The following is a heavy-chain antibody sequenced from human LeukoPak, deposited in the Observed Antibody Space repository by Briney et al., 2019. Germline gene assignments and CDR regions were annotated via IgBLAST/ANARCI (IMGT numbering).Heavy chain of an antibody. Sequence: PGGSLRLSCAASGFTFSSYSMNWVRQAPGKGLEWVSSISSSSSYIYYADSVKGRFTISRDNAKNSLYLQMNSLRAEDTAVYYCARVVVVPAALNSYYFDYWGQGTLVTVSS. CDR1: GFTFSSYS. CDR2: ISSSSSYI. V-gene: IGHV3-21*01. CDR3: ARVVVVPAALNSYYFDY. J-gene: IGHJ4*02. D-gene: IGHD2-2*01.